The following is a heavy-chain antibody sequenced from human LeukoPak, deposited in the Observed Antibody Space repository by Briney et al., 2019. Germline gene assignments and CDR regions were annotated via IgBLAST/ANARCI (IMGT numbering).Heavy chain of an antibody. V-gene: IGHV3-7*01. J-gene: IGHJ4*02. CDR3: ARDQSGYDFWSGYYQYYFDY. Sequence: GGSLRLSCAASGFTFSSYWMSWVRQAPGKGLEWVANIKQDGSEKYYVDSVKGRFTISRDNAKNSLYLQMNSLRAEDTAVYYCARDQSGYDFWSGYYQYYFDYWGQGTLVTVSS. D-gene: IGHD3-3*01. CDR2: IKQDGSEK. CDR1: GFTFSSYW.